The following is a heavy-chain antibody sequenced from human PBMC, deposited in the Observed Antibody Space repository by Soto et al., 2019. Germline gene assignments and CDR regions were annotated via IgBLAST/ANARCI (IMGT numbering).Heavy chain of an antibody. CDR1: GGSFSPNY. Sequence: QVQLQESGPGLVKPSETLSLTCTVSGGSFSPNYWAWIRQPPGKGLEWVGYIYYSGTTSYNPSLTRRVTLSPETTKSQFSLRLSSATASDTAVYYCARLGAYYQSLDPWGQGTLVTVSS. V-gene: IGHV4-59*08. D-gene: IGHD2-21*01. J-gene: IGHJ5*02. CDR2: IYYSGTT. CDR3: ARLGAYYQSLDP.